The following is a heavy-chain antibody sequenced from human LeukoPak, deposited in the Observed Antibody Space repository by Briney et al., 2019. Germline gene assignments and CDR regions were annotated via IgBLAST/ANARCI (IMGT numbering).Heavy chain of an antibody. CDR1: GYSFTSYW. J-gene: IGHJ4*02. CDR2: IYPGDSDT. V-gene: IGHV5-51*01. Sequence: GESLKISCKGSGYSFTSYWIGCVRQMPGKGLEWMGIIYPGDSDTRYSPSFQVQVTISADKSISTAYLQWSSLKASDTAMYYCARQIGMAARHFDYWGQGTLVTVSS. D-gene: IGHD6-6*01. CDR3: ARQIGMAARHFDY.